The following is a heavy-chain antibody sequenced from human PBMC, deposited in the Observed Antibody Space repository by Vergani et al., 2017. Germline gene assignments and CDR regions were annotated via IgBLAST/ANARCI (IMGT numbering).Heavy chain of an antibody. CDR2: IYYSGST. Sequence: QLQLQESGPGLVKPSETLSLTCTVSGGSISSSSYYWGWIRQPPGKGLEWIGSIYYSGSTYYNPSLKSRVTISVDTSKNQFSLKLSSVTAADTAVYYCARHISETAVFGNLFDPWGQGTLVTVSS. J-gene: IGHJ5*02. V-gene: IGHV4-39*01. CDR3: ARHISETAVFGNLFDP. D-gene: IGHD3-3*01. CDR1: GGSISSSSYY.